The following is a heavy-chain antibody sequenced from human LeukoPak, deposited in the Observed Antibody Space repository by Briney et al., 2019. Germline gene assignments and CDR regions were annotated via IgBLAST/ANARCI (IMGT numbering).Heavy chain of an antibody. Sequence: SETLSLTCAVSGGSISSSNWWSWVRQPPGKGLEWIGEIYHSGSTNYNPSLKSRVTISVDKSKNQFSLKLSSVTAADTAVYYCARFETVAANPFEFWGQGTLVTVSS. CDR1: GGSISSSNW. J-gene: IGHJ4*02. CDR2: IYHSGST. D-gene: IGHD2-15*01. CDR3: ARFETVAANPFEF. V-gene: IGHV4-4*02.